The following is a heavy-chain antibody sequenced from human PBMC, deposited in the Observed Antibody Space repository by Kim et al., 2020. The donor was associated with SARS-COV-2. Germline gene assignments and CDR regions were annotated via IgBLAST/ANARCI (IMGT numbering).Heavy chain of an antibody. V-gene: IGHV4-39*01. J-gene: IGHJ5*02. CDR2: T. CDR3: ARQQLANWFDP. D-gene: IGHD6-13*01. Sequence: TYQHPSLKSRVTISVATSKNQFSLMLSSVTATDTSVYYCARQQLANWFDPWGQGTLVTVSS.